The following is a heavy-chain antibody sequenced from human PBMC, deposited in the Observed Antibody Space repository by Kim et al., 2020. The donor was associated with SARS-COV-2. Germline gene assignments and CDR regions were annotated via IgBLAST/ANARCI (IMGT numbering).Heavy chain of an antibody. V-gene: IGHV1-69*13. CDR1: GGTFSSYA. J-gene: IGHJ5*02. CDR3: ARTPLGPDVAAAGTPWFAP. Sequence: SVKVSCKASGGTFSSYAISWVRQAPGQGLEWMGGNIPIFGTANYAQKFQGRVTITADESTSTAYMELSSLRSEDTAVYYCARTPLGPDVAAAGTPWFAPWGRGTLDTDS. CDR2: NIPIFGTA. D-gene: IGHD6-13*01.